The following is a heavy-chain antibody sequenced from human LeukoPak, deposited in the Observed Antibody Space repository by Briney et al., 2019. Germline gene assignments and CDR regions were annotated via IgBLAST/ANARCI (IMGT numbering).Heavy chain of an antibody. D-gene: IGHD3-22*01. Sequence: GGSLRLSCAASGFTFSSYSMNWVRQAPGKGLEWVSYISSSSSSTIYYADSVKGRFTISRDNAKNSLYLQMNSLRAEDTAVYYCARDREDYYYDSSGYFQGRGQGTLVTVSS. CDR1: GFTFSSYS. CDR3: ARDREDYYYDSSGYFQG. J-gene: IGHJ4*02. CDR2: ISSSSSSTI. V-gene: IGHV3-48*01.